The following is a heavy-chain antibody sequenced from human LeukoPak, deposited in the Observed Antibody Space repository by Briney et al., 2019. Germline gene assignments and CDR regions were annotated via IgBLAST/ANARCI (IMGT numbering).Heavy chain of an antibody. V-gene: IGHV3-21*01. J-gene: IGHJ5*02. CDR1: GFTFSSYS. D-gene: IGHD2-15*01. CDR3: ARERCSGGSCYLNWFDP. CDR2: ISSSSSYL. Sequence: PGGSLRLSCAASGFTFSSYSMNWVRQAPGKGLEWVSSISSSSSYLYYADSVKGRFTISRDNAKNSLYLQMNSLRAEDTAVYYCARERCSGGSCYLNWFDPWGQGTLVTVSS.